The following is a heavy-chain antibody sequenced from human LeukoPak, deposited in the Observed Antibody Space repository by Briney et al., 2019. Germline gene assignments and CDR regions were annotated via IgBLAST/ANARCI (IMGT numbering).Heavy chain of an antibody. CDR1: GGSIITNDYW. CDR2: IDHAGTT. CDR3: AREGRKSRGVDIVRKKETGYYYYMDV. D-gene: IGHD2-15*01. Sequence: SETLSLTCVVSGGSIITNDYWWGWIRQPPGKGLEWIGTIDHAGTTFYNVSLKSRVTISVDTPNNQFSLRLNSVGAADTAVYYCAREGRKSRGVDIVRKKETGYYYYMDVWGKGTTVTVSS. J-gene: IGHJ6*03. V-gene: IGHV4-39*02.